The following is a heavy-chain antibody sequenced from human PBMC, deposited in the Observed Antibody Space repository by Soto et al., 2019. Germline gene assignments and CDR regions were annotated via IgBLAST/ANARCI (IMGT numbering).Heavy chain of an antibody. CDR1: GDSVSSNSAA. Sequence: SQTLSLTCAISGDSVSSNSAAWNWIRQSPSRGLEWLGRTYYRSKWYNDYAVSVKSRITINPDTSKNQFSLKLSSVSAADTALYYCARCSLVVVPAPGFDPWGRGTLVTVSS. V-gene: IGHV6-1*01. CDR3: ARCSLVVVPAPGFDP. J-gene: IGHJ5*02. CDR2: TYYRSKWYN. D-gene: IGHD2-2*01.